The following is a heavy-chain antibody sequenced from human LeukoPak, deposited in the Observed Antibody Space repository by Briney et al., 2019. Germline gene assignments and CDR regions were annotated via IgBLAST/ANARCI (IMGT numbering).Heavy chain of an antibody. Sequence: SETLSLTCTVPGVSISTSSYYWGWIRQPPGKGLEWIGSIYYNGNTYYNPSLRSRVTISVDTSENQFSLKLNSVTAADTAVYYCARAGHCSGGSCYLDYFDYWGQGTLVTVSS. CDR2: IYYNGNT. J-gene: IGHJ4*02. CDR1: GVSISTSSYY. D-gene: IGHD2-15*01. V-gene: IGHV4-39*01. CDR3: ARAGHCSGGSCYLDYFDY.